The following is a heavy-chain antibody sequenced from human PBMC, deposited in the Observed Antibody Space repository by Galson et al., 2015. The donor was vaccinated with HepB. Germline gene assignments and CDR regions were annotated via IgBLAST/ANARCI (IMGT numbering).Heavy chain of an antibody. CDR2: RSSTRS. CDR3: ALSPTYGSGNFGWFAP. V-gene: IGHV4-31*03. D-gene: IGHD3-10*01. CDR1: GVSINSGGYH. Sequence: TLSLTCTVSGVSINSGGYHWNWIRQHPGIGLEWLGYRSSTRSNSNPSLRGRLTLSLGPAKNPFSLKLSSVTAADTAVYYCALSPTYGSGNFGWFAPWGQGSLVTVSS. J-gene: IGHJ5*02.